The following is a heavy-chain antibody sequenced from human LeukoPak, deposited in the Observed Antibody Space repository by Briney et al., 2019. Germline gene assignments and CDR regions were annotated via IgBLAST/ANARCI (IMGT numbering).Heavy chain of an antibody. V-gene: IGHV3-33*06. CDR2: IWSDGSNK. D-gene: IGHD3-22*01. CDR1: GFTFRTDG. CDR3: AKADLLYYYDSSGPLAY. J-gene: IGHJ4*02. Sequence: GGSLRLSCAASGFTFRTDGMHWVRQAPGKGLEWVANIWSDGSNKNYADSVKGRFTISRDNSKNTLFLQMNSLRAEDTAVYYCAKADLLYYYDSSGPLAYWGQGTLVTVSS.